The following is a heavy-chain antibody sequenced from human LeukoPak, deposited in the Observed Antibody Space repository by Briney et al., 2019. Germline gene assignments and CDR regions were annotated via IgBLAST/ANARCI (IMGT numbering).Heavy chain of an antibody. V-gene: IGHV3-7*01. CDR3: ASGRGVL. J-gene: IGHJ4*02. CDR1: GFTFSSYW. Sequence: GGSLSLSCAASGFTFSSYWMSWVRQAPGKGLEWLANIKQDGSDKYYVDSVKGRFTISRDNAKNSLYLQMNSLRAEDTAVYSCASGRGVLWDQGTLVTNSS. CDR2: IKQDGSDK.